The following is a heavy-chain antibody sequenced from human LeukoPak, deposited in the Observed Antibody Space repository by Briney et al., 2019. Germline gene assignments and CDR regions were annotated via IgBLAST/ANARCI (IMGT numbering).Heavy chain of an antibody. V-gene: IGHV3-33*01. D-gene: IGHD1-14*01. CDR1: GFTFSTFA. CDR3: ARDRGIPDYYFDY. CDR2: IWEDGSLK. Sequence: PGGSLRLSCTASGFTFSTFAMHWARQAPGKGLEWVAAIWEDGSLKYYGDSVKGRFTISRDNSKNTLYLQIDSLRAEDTAVYYCARDRGIPDYYFDYWGQGTLVTVSS. J-gene: IGHJ4*02.